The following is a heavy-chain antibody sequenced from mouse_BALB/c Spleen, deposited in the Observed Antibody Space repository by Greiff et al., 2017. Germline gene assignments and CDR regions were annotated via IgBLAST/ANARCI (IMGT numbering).Heavy chain of an antibody. J-gene: IGHJ4*01. V-gene: IGHV14-3*02. D-gene: IGHD1-1*01. CDR1: GFNIKDTY. Sequence: VQLQQSGAELVKPGASVKLSCTASGFNIKDTYMHWVKQRPEQGLEWIGRIDPANGNTKYDPKFQGKATITADTSSNTAYLQLSSLTSEDTAVYYCARRSGSRGYYAMDYWGQGTSVTVSS. CDR3: ARRSGSRGYYAMDY. CDR2: IDPANGNT.